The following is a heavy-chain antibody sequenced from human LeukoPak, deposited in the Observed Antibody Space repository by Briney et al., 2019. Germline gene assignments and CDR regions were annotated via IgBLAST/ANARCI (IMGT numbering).Heavy chain of an antibody. CDR3: AREWFGELKGFDP. CDR1: GDSFGSGHYY. D-gene: IGHD3-10*01. V-gene: IGHV4-30-4*01. Sequence: SQTLSLTCTVSGDSFGSGHYYWSWIRQPPGKGLEWIGYIYYTGTTYYNPSLESRITISIDTSKNQFSLKLRSVTAADTAVYYCAREWFGELKGFDPWGQGTLVTVSS. CDR2: IYYTGTT. J-gene: IGHJ5*02.